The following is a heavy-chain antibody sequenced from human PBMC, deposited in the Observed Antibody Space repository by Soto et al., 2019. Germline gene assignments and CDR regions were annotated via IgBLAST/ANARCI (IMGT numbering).Heavy chain of an antibody. V-gene: IGHV3-23*01. CDR2: ISGSGGNT. Sequence: EVQLLESGGGLVQPGGSLTLSCAASGFRFSTYAMNWVRQAPGKGLEWVSAISGSGGNTYYADSVKGRFTISRDNSKNTLYLQMHRLRVEDTALYYCAKPDLYPSWGNGPDYWGGGTLVTVSS. CDR1: GFRFSTYA. J-gene: IGHJ4*02. CDR3: AKPDLYPSWGNGPDY. D-gene: IGHD1-26*01.